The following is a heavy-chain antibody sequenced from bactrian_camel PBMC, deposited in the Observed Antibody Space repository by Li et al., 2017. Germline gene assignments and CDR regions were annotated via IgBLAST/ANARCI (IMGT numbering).Heavy chain of an antibody. CDR3: AADITIPTQPCGYGYNF. V-gene: IGHV3S53*01. D-gene: IGHD4*01. J-gene: IGHJ4*01. CDR2: IDSDGET. Sequence: VQLVESGGGSMEAGGSLRLSCTVSGSTRNCMGWFRQAPGKEREGVAGIDSDGETTYADPVKGRFTIAKDNAKNTVYLQMNSLKFEDTAVYYCAADITIPTQPCGYGYNFWGQGTQVTVSS. CDR1: GSTRNC.